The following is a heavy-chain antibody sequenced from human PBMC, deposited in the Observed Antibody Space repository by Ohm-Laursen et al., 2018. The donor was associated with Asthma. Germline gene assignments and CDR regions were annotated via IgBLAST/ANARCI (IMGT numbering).Heavy chain of an antibody. D-gene: IGHD6-6*01. CDR2: FFLRGND. CDR1: AASISSYY. CDR3: TRVGIAARVIDY. J-gene: IGHJ4*02. V-gene: IGHV4-59*01. Sequence: TLSLTCTVSAASISSYYWAWIRQPPGKGLEWIGYFFLRGNDNYNPSLKSRVTMSMGTSRDQFSLNLRSVTAADTAVYYCTRVGIAARVIDYWGQGTLVTVSS.